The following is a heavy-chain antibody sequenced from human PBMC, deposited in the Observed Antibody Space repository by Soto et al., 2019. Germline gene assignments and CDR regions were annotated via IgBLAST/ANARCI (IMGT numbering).Heavy chain of an antibody. CDR3: ATLGVFDAFDI. Sequence: QLQLQESGPGLVKPSETLSLTCTVSRGSISSSGYYWGWIRQPPGKGLEWIGSIYYSGNTYYNPSLKSRVIISVDTSKNQFSLKLSSVTAADTAVYYCATLGVFDAFDIWGQGTMVTVSS. CDR1: RGSISSSGYY. D-gene: IGHD3-16*01. V-gene: IGHV4-39*01. CDR2: IYYSGNT. J-gene: IGHJ3*02.